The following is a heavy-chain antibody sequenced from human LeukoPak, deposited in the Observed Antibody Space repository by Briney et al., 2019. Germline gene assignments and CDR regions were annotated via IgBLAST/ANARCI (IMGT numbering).Heavy chain of an antibody. J-gene: IGHJ3*02. D-gene: IGHD3-9*01. V-gene: IGHV3-23*01. CDR3: AKQGPDNYDILTGYYTSGAFDI. Sequence: PGGSLRLSCAASEFSVGSNYMTWVRQAPGKGLEWVSAISGSGGSTYYADSVKGRFTISRGNSKNTLYLQMNSLRAEDTAVYYCAKQGPDNYDILTGYYTSGAFDIWGQGTMVTVSS. CDR1: EFSVGSNY. CDR2: ISGSGGST.